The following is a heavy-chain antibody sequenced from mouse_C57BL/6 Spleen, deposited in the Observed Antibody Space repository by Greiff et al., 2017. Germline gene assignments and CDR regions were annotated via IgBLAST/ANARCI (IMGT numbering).Heavy chain of an antibody. V-gene: IGHV1-20*01. CDR1: GYSFTGYF. J-gene: IGHJ3*01. CDR2: INPYNGDT. CDR3: ARGDYGFAY. D-gene: IGHD1-2*01. Sequence: EVQLQQSGPELVKPGDSVKISCKASGYSFTGYFMNWVMQSHGQSLEWIGRINPYNGDTFYNQKFKGKATLTVDKSSSTAHMELRSLTSEDSAVYYCARGDYGFAYWGQGTLVTVSA.